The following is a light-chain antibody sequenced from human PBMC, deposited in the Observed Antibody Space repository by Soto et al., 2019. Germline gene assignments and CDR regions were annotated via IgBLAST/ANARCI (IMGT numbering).Light chain of an antibody. J-gene: IGKJ4*01. Sequence: EIVLTQSPATLSLSPGDRATLSCTASQDITYYLAWYQHKPGQAPRLLMYDASHRATGIPARFSGSGSGTDFTLIISSLEPEDFAVYYCQQRINWPPTFGGGTKVEIK. V-gene: IGKV3-11*01. CDR3: QQRINWPPT. CDR2: DAS. CDR1: QDITYY.